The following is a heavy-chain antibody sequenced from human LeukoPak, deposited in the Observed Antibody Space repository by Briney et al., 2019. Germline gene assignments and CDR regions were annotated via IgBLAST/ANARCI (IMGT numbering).Heavy chain of an antibody. J-gene: IGHJ5*02. V-gene: IGHV4-39*07. Sequence: SETLSLTRTVSGSSISSSTYYWGWIRQPPGKGLEWIGSIYYSGYTYYSPSLKSRVTISVDTSKNQFSLKLTSVTAADTAVYYCARGIRYFDWLLRSWHNWFDPWGQGTLVTVSS. CDR2: IYYSGYT. CDR3: ARGIRYFDWLLRSWHNWFDP. CDR1: GSSISSSTYY. D-gene: IGHD3-9*01.